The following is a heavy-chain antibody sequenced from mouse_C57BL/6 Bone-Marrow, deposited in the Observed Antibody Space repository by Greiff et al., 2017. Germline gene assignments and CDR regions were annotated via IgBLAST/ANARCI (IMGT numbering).Heavy chain of an antibody. CDR2: IDPICGGN. CDR3: ARWRCYYAMDY. Sequence: QVQLKQPGAELVKPGASVKLSCKASGYTFTSYWMHWVKQRPGRGLEWIGRIDPICGGNKYNEKFKGKATLTVDKPSSKAYMQLSSLTSEDSAVYYCARWRCYYAMDYWGQGTSVTVSS. V-gene: IGHV1-72*01. CDR1: GYTFTSYW. J-gene: IGHJ4*01.